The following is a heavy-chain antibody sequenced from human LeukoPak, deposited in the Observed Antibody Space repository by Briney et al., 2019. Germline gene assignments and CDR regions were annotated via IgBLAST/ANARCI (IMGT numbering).Heavy chain of an antibody. CDR1: GFTFSSYA. Sequence: GGSLRLSCAASGFTFSSYAMSWVRQAPGKGLEWVSAISGSGGSTYYADSVKGRFTISRDNSKNTLYLQMNSLRAEDTAVYYCARGELRYFDWLLSETLDYWGQGTRVTVSS. CDR2: ISGSGGST. V-gene: IGHV3-23*01. J-gene: IGHJ4*02. CDR3: ARGELRYFDWLLSETLDY. D-gene: IGHD3-9*01.